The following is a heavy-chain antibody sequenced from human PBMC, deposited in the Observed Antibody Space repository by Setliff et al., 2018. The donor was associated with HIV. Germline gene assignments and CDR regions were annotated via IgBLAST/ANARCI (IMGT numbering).Heavy chain of an antibody. J-gene: IGHJ5*02. Sequence: PSETLSLTCTVSGGSISSYYWGWIRQPPGKGLEWIGDIFYTGNTYYNPSLKSRVAISVDTSENQFSLKLNSVTAADTAVYYCARLGLCSGSSCRLAPWGQGTLVTVSS. CDR2: IFYTGNT. CDR3: ARLGLCSGSSCRLAP. D-gene: IGHD2-15*01. CDR1: GGSISSYY. V-gene: IGHV4-59*08.